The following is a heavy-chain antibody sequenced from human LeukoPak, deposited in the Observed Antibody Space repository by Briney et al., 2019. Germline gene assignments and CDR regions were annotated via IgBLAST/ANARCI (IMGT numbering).Heavy chain of an antibody. CDR3: ARAYSSGWGDY. Sequence: GGSLRLSCAASGFIFSSYGMHWVRQAPGKGLEWVALIWYDGNNKYYADSVKGRFTISRDNSKNTLYLQMNSLRAEDTAVYYCARAYSSGWGDYWGQGTLVTVSS. CDR2: IWYDGNNK. V-gene: IGHV3-33*01. D-gene: IGHD6-19*01. CDR1: GFIFSSYG. J-gene: IGHJ4*02.